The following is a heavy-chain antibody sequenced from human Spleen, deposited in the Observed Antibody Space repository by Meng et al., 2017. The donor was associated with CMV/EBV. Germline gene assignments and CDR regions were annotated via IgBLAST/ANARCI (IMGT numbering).Heavy chain of an antibody. Sequence: GGSLRLSCAASGFTFSTYAMSWVRQAPGKGLEWVSTIIVSGDETFYADSVKGRFTISRDNSKDTVYLQMNSLRTEDTAVYYCAKDRARLAMAKDIDYWGQGSLVTVSS. CDR3: AKDRARLAMAKDIDY. D-gene: IGHD5-18*01. V-gene: IGHV3-23*01. CDR1: GFTFSTYA. CDR2: IIVSGDET. J-gene: IGHJ4*02.